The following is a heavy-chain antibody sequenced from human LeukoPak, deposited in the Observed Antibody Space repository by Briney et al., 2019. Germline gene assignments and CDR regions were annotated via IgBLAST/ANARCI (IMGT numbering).Heavy chain of an antibody. J-gene: IGHJ6*03. V-gene: IGHV3-11*04. CDR2: ISSSSSTI. Sequence: GGSLRLSCAASGFTFSDYYMSWIRQAPGKGLEWVSYISSSSSTIYYADSVKGRFTISRDNAKNSLYLQTNSLRAEDTAVYYCAREPKIFLSYYYYMDVWGKGTTVTVSS. CDR1: GFTFSDYY. CDR3: AREPKIFLSYYYYMDV.